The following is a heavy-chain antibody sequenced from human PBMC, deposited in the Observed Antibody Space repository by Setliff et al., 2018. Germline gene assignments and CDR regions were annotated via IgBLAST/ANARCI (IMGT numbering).Heavy chain of an antibody. Sequence: GASVKVSCKSSAYIFNSYGISWVRQAPGQGLEWMGWNSSYNDMTNYAQRFQGRVTMTTDTSTSAAYMELRSLRSDDTAVYYCAISTLSICSGGTCPNAFDVWGQGTMVTVSS. J-gene: IGHJ3*01. CDR1: AYIFNSYG. CDR2: NSSYNDMT. D-gene: IGHD2-15*01. V-gene: IGHV1-18*01. CDR3: AISTLSICSGGTCPNAFDV.